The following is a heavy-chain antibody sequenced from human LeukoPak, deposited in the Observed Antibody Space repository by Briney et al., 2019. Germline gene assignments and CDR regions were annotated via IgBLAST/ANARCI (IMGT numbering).Heavy chain of an antibody. D-gene: IGHD3-9*01. CDR2: IYYSGST. CDR1: GGFISSSSYY. Sequence: SETLSLTCTVSGGFISSSSYYWGWIRQPPGKGLEWIGSIYYSGSTYYNPSLKSRVTISVDTSKNQFSLKLSSVTAADTAVYYCARGYDILTGLDYWGQGTLVTVSS. V-gene: IGHV4-39*01. J-gene: IGHJ4*02. CDR3: ARGYDILTGLDY.